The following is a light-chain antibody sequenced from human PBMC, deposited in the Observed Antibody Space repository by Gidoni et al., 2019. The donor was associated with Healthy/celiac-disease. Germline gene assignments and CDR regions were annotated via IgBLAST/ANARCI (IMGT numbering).Light chain of an antibody. CDR2: LGS. CDR3: MQALQTPRT. CDR1: HSLLHSNGYNY. J-gene: IGKJ2*02. Sequence: DIVMTQSPLSLPGTPGEPAYISCRSSHSLLHSNGYNYLDWYLQKPGQSPQLLIYLGSNRASGVPDRFSGSGSGTDFTLKISRVEAEDVGVYYCMQALQTPRTFGQGTKLEIK. V-gene: IGKV2-28*01.